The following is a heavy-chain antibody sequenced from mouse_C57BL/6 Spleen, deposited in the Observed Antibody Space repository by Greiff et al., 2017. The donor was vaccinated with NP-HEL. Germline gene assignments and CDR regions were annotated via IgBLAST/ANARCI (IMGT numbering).Heavy chain of an antibody. Sequence: VKVVESGPELVRPGVSVKISCKGSGYTFTDYAMHWVKQSHAKSLEWIGVISTYYGDASYNQKFKDKATMTVDKSSSTAYMELARLTSEDSAVYYCARSRWLLSYYYAMDYWGQGTSVTVSS. V-gene: IGHV1-67*01. CDR2: ISTYYGDA. D-gene: IGHD2-3*01. CDR3: ARSRWLLSYYYAMDY. CDR1: GYTFTDYA. J-gene: IGHJ4*01.